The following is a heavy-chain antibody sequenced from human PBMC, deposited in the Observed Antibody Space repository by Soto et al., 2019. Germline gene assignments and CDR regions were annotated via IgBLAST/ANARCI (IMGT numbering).Heavy chain of an antibody. V-gene: IGHV3-23*01. CDR3: AKDEVGAYYGSGSYYPS. CDR1: GFTFSSYA. J-gene: IGHJ5*02. D-gene: IGHD3-10*01. CDR2: ISGSGGST. Sequence: GGSLRLSCAASGFTFSSYAMSWVRQAPGKGLEWVSAISGSGGSTYYADSVKGRFTISSDNSKNTLYLQMNSLRAEDTAVYYCAKDEVGAYYGSGSYYPSWGQGTLVTVSS.